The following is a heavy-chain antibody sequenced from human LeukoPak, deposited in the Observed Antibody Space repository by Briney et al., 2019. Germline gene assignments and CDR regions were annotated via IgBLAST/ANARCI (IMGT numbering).Heavy chain of an antibody. CDR2: ISSSSSTI. Sequence: GGSLRLSCAASGFTFSSYSMNWVRQAPGKGLEWVSYISSSSSTIYYADSVKGRFTISRDNAKNSLYLQMNSPRAEDTAVYYCARWTNTAMVLYYYYGMDVWGQGTTVTVSS. J-gene: IGHJ6*02. CDR3: ARWTNTAMVLYYYYGMDV. D-gene: IGHD5-18*01. CDR1: GFTFSSYS. V-gene: IGHV3-48*01.